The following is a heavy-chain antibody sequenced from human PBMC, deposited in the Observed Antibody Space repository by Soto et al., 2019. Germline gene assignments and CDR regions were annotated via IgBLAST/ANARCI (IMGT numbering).Heavy chain of an antibody. Sequence: EVQLLESGGGLVQPGGSLRLSCAASGFTFSSYAMSWVRQAPGKGLEWVSAISGSGGSTYYADSVKGRFTISRDNSKXXXXXXXXXXXXXXXXXYYCAKSMNYDFWSGYYTSNYFDYWGQGTLVTVSS. D-gene: IGHD3-3*01. CDR3: AKSMNYDFWSGYYTSNYFDY. V-gene: IGHV3-23*01. CDR2: ISGSGGST. J-gene: IGHJ4*02. CDR1: GFTFSSYA.